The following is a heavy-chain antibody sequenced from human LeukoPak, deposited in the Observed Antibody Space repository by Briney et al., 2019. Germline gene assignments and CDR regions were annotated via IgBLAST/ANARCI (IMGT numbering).Heavy chain of an antibody. V-gene: IGHV4-59*01. D-gene: IGHD5-18*01. J-gene: IGHJ4*02. Sequence: SETLSLTCTVSGGSISSYYWSWIRQPPGKGLEWIGYIYYSGSTNYNPSLKSRVTISVDTSKNQFSLKLSSVTAADTAVYYCARDQSGYSYGFYDYWGQGTLVTVSS. CDR3: ARDQSGYSYGFYDY. CDR2: IYYSGST. CDR1: GGSISSYY.